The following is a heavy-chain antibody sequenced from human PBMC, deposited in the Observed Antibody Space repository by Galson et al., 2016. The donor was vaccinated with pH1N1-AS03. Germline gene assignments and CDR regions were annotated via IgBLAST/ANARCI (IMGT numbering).Heavy chain of an antibody. D-gene: IGHD6-6*01. CDR1: GYTFTDYN. J-gene: IGHJ4*02. Sequence: VKVSCKVSGYTFTDYNMHWVQQAPGKGLEWMGLVDPDTSKTKYAEKFQGRVTITADTSRDTAYVDLSGLRSADTAIYYCATDGPRGSLSSWGQGTLVTVSS. V-gene: IGHV1-69-2*01. CDR2: VDPDTSKT. CDR3: ATDGPRGSLSS.